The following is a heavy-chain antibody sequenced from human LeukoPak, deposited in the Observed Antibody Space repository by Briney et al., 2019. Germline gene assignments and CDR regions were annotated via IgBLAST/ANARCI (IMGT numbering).Heavy chain of an antibody. CDR2: IYPGDCDT. J-gene: IGHJ4*02. V-gene: IGHV5-51*01. D-gene: IGHD3-22*01. CDR1: GCYFTNYW. Sequence: AESLQSSSKGSGCYFTNYWIGSVRQMPGKNLEWMGLIYPGDCDTRYGPSFQGQVTISADKSISTAYVQWSSLKASDTAMYYCARSYDSSGYSDSWGQGTLVTVSS. CDR3: ARSYDSSGYSDS.